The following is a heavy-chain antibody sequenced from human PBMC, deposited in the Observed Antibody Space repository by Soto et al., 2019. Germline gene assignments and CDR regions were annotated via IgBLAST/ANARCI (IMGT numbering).Heavy chain of an antibody. CDR3: ARGRYSGSYYEDYYYYYGMDV. CDR1: GFTFSSYD. Sequence: EVQLVESGGGLVQPGGSLRLSCAASGFTFSSYDMHWVRQATGKGLEWVSAIGTAGDTYYPGFVKGRFTISRENAKNSLYLQMNSLRAGDTAVYYCARGRYSGSYYEDYYYYYGMDVWGQGTTVTVSS. V-gene: IGHV3-13*01. CDR2: IGTAGDT. D-gene: IGHD1-26*01. J-gene: IGHJ6*02.